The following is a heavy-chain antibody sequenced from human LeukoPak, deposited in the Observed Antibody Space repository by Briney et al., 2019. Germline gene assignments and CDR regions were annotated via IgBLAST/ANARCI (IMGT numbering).Heavy chain of an antibody. CDR1: GITLSNYG. V-gene: IGHV3-23*01. CDR3: AKRGIVIRAVIIIGFHKEAYYFDY. J-gene: IGHJ4*02. D-gene: IGHD3-10*01. CDR2: ISERGGST. Sequence: PGGSLRLSCVVSGITLSNYGMSWVRQARGKGLEWVSGISERGGSTNYADSVKGRFIISRDTSKNTVYLQMNSLRVEDTAVYFCAKRGIVIRAVIIIGFHKEAYYFDYWGQGILVTVSS.